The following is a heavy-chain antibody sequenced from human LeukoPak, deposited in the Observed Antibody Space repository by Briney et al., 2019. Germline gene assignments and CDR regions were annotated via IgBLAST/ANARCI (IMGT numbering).Heavy chain of an antibody. CDR3: ARLKVLDITWWPADY. CDR1: GVSITSSPW. Sequence: SETLSLTCAVSGVSITSSPWWCWVRQPPGKGLEWIGEINQSGRTNYSPSLESRVTMSIDKSRNQFSLSLASVTAADTAVYYCARLKVLDITWWPADYWGPGTLVTVSS. CDR2: INQSGRT. J-gene: IGHJ4*02. D-gene: IGHD2-15*01. V-gene: IGHV4-4*02.